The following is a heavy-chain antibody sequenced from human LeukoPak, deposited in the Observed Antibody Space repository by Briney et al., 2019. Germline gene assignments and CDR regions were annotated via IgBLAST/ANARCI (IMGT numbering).Heavy chain of an antibody. D-gene: IGHD3-10*01. V-gene: IGHV1-24*01. CDR1: GYTLTELS. J-gene: IGHJ4*02. CDR2: FDPEDGET. CDR3: ATVYYGSGPVDY. Sequence: ASVKVSCKVSGYTLTELSMHWVRQAPGKGLEWMGGFDPEDGETIYAQKFQGRVTMTEDTSTDTAYMELSSLRSEDTAVYYCATVYYGSGPVDYWGRGTLVTVSS.